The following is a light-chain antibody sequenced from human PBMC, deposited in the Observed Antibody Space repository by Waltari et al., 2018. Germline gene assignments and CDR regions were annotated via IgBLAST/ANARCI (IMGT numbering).Light chain of an antibody. J-gene: IGKJ4*01. CDR2: AAS. CDR1: QGIDTY. V-gene: IGKV1-9*01. CDR3: LQLSSYPLT. Sequence: DIQLTQSPSFLSASVGDRVTITCRASQGIDTYLAWYQQRPGKAPNLLIYAASPLQSGIPSRFSGSGSGTEFTLTISSLQPEDFATYYCLQLSSYPLTFGGGTKVEIK.